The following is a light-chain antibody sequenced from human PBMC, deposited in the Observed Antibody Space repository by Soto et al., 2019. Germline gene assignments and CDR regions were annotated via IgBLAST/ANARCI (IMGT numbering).Light chain of an antibody. CDR2: EVK. V-gene: IGLV2-14*03. CDR1: SSDIGRYNY. J-gene: IGLJ2*01. CDR3: CSYTRSSTLL. Sequence: QSALTQPASVSGSPGQSITISCTGTSSDIGRYNYVSWYQQHPGRAPRLIIYEVKNRPAGVSNRFSGSKSGNMASLTISGLQAADETDYYCCSYTRSSTLLFGGGTQLTVL.